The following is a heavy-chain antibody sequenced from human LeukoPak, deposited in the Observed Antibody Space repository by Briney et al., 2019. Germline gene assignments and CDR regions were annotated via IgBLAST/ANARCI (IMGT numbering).Heavy chain of an antibody. V-gene: IGHV1-2*06. J-gene: IGHJ3*02. D-gene: IGHD4-17*01. CDR2: INPNSGGT. Sequence: ASVKVSCKASGYTFTSFYMHWVRQAPGQGLEWMGRINPNSGGTNYAQKFQGRVTMTRDTSISTAYMELSRLRSDDTAVYYCAITVTTQSSAFDIWGQGTMVTVSS. CDR3: AITVTTQSSAFDI. CDR1: GYTFTSFY.